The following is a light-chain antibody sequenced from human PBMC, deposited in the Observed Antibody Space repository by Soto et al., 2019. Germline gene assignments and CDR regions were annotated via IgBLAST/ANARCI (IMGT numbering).Light chain of an antibody. Sequence: QSVLTQPPSVSGAPGQRVTISCTGSSSNIGAGYDVHWYQQLPETAPKLLIYGNNNRPSGVPDRFSGSKSGTSASLAITGLQAEDEADYYCQSYDSSLGGWVFGGGTKVTVL. CDR2: GNN. CDR3: QSYDSSLGGWV. V-gene: IGLV1-40*01. CDR1: SSNIGAGYD. J-gene: IGLJ3*02.